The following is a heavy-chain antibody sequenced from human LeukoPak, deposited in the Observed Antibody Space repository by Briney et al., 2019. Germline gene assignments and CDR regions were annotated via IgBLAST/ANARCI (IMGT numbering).Heavy chain of an antibody. V-gene: IGHV1-69*04. J-gene: IGHJ4*02. CDR2: IIPILGIA. Sequence: GASVKVSCKASGGTFSSYAISWVRPAPGQGLEWMGRIIPILGIANYAQKFQGRVTITADKSTSTAYMELSSLRSEDTAVYYCARDPTHSYGRSMFRYWGQGTLVTVSS. CDR3: ARDPTHSYGRSMFRY. D-gene: IGHD5-18*01. CDR1: GGTFSSYA.